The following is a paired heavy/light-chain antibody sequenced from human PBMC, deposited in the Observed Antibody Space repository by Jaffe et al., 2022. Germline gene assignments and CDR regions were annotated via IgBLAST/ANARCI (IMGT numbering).Light chain of an antibody. CDR1: SSDVGGYNY. V-gene: IGLV2-14*03. CDR2: DVS. J-gene: IGLJ3*02. Sequence: QSALTQPASVSGSPGQSITISCTGTSSDVGGYNYVSWYQQHPGKAPKVMIYDVSNRPSGVSNRFSGSKSGNTASLTISGLQAEDEADYYCSSYTSSSSLVFGGGTSLIVL. CDR3: SSYTSSSSLV.
Heavy chain of an antibody. V-gene: IGHV3-23*01. CDR2: SGRRGGST. Sequence: EVQLLESGGGLVEPGGSLRLSCTASGFTFSDNAMNWVRQAPGRGLEWVSSMSASGRRGGSTHYADSVKGRFTISRDNSKNTVYLQMSSLRAEDTAVYYCAKDLFSWGIAGRWVFDFWGQGALVTVSS. J-gene: IGHJ4*02. CDR3: AKDLFSWGIAGRWVFDF. CDR1: GFTFSDNA. D-gene: IGHD6-13*01.